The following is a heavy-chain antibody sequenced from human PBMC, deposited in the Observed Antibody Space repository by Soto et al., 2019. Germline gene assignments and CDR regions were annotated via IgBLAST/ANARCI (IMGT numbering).Heavy chain of an antibody. CDR2: IRNSGSNI. Sequence: GGSLRLSCAASGFTFSSYAMHWVRQAPGKGLEWVSDIRNSGSNIYYADSVKGRFTISRDNAKNSLYLQMNSLRAEDTAVYYCACGVYYYYYYMDVWGKGTTVTVSS. D-gene: IGHD3-3*01. V-gene: IGHV3-48*01. CDR3: ACGVYYYYYYMDV. J-gene: IGHJ6*03. CDR1: GFTFSSYA.